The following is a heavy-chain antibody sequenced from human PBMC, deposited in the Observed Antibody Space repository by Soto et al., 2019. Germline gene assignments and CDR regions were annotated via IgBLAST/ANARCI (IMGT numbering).Heavy chain of an antibody. CDR3: ARDWNYYDSSPNRVS. CDR2: IIPIFGTA. Sequence: SVRVSSKASGGTFSSYAISWVRQPPGQGLEWMGGIIPIFGTANYAQKFQGRVTITADESTSTAYMQLSSLRSEDTAVYYCARDWNYYDSSPNRVSWGQGTLVTGSS. D-gene: IGHD3-22*01. V-gene: IGHV1-69*13. J-gene: IGHJ5*02. CDR1: GGTFSSYA.